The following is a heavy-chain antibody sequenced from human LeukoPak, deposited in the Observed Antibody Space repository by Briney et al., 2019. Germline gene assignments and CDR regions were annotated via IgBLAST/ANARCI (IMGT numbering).Heavy chain of an antibody. CDR2: IYYSGST. V-gene: IGHV4-59*01. D-gene: IGHD3-10*01. J-gene: IGHJ5*02. CDR1: RGSISSYY. Sequence: PSETLSLTCTVSRGSISSYYWSWIRQPPGKGLEWIGYIYYSGSTNYNPSLRSRVTISVDTSKNQFSVKLSSVTAADTAVYQCARGGIGSGSYNWFDPWGQGTLVTVSS. CDR3: ARGGIGSGSYNWFDP.